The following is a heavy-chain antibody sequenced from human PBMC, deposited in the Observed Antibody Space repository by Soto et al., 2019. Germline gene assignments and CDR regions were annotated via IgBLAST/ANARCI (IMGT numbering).Heavy chain of an antibody. CDR3: AQVEAFGLPGWFSGGYYYYGMDV. J-gene: IGHJ6*02. CDR1: GYTLTRYY. Sequence: XSVKDSCKASGYTLTRYYMNWVRQAPGQGLEWMGWINAYSGSTNYAQKLQGRVTMTTDTSNSTSYMALRSLRSDYTAGYYCAQVEAFGLPGWFSGGYYYYGMDVWGQGTTVTVSS. D-gene: IGHD6-19*01. V-gene: IGHV1-2*02. CDR2: INAYSGST.